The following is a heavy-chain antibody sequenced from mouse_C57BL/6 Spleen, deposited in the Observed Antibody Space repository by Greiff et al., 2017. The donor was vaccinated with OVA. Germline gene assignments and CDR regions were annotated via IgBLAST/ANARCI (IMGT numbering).Heavy chain of an antibody. V-gene: IGHV6-3*01. CDR1: GFTFSNYW. D-gene: IGHD2-5*01. CDR3: PHSNRYAMDY. Sequence: EVKVVESGGGLVQPGGSMKLSCVASGFTFSNYWMNWVRQSPEKGLEWVAQIRLKSDNYATHYAESVKGRFTISRDDSKSSVYLQMNNLRAEDTGIYYCPHSNRYAMDYWGQGTSVTVSS. CDR2: IRLKSDNYAT. J-gene: IGHJ4*01.